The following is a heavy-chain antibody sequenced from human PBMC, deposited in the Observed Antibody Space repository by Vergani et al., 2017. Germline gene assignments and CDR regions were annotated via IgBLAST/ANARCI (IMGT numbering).Heavy chain of an antibody. CDR3: AREGTVAGTATVAAPGY. CDR2: VNPNSGGT. Sequence: QVQLVQSGAEVKKPGASVKVSCKASGYTFTGYYMHWVRHAPGQGIEWMGWVNPNSGGTNYAQKFQGRVTMTRDTSISTASMELSRLGSDDTAVYYCAREGTVAGTATVAAPGYWGQGTLVTVSS. V-gene: IGHV1-2*02. D-gene: IGHD6-19*01. CDR1: GYTFTGYY. J-gene: IGHJ4*02.